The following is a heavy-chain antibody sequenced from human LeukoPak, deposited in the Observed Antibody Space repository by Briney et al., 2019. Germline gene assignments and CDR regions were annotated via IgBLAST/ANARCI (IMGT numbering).Heavy chain of an antibody. CDR2: IYYSGST. Sequence: SEPLSLTCTVSDGSISSGGYYWSWIRQHPGKGLEWIGYIYYSGSTYYNPSLKSRVTISVDTSKNQFSLKLSSVPAADTAVYYCARGGQDAFDIWGQGTMVTVSS. CDR3: ARGGQDAFDI. J-gene: IGHJ3*02. CDR1: DGSISSGGYY. D-gene: IGHD1-26*01. V-gene: IGHV4-31*03.